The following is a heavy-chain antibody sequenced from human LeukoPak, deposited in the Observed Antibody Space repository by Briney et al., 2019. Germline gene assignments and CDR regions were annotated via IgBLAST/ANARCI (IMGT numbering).Heavy chain of an antibody. D-gene: IGHD2-15*01. CDR3: ARGRRCGSCYSCRWFDP. J-gene: IGHJ5*02. Sequence: ASVTVSCKASGYTFTSYDINWVRQATGQGLEWMGWMNPNSGNTGYAQKFQGRVTMTRNTSISTAYMELSSLRSEDTAVYYCARGRRCGSCYSCRWFDPWGQGTLVTVSS. V-gene: IGHV1-8*01. CDR2: MNPNSGNT. CDR1: GYTFTSYD.